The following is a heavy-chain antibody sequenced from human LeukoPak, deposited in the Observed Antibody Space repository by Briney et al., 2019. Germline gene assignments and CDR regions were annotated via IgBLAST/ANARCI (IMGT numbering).Heavy chain of an antibody. V-gene: IGHV3-15*01. J-gene: IGHJ4*02. CDR2: IKSKTDGGTT. CDR3: TTDPLGSYSWNAPLSLDY. CDR1: GFTFSNAW. D-gene: IGHD1-1*01. Sequence: GGSLRLSCAASGFTFSNAWISWVRQAPGKGLEWVSRIKSKTDGGTTDYAAPVKGRFTISRDDSKNTLYLQMNSLKTEDTAVYYCTTDPLGSYSWNAPLSLDYWGQGTLVTVSS.